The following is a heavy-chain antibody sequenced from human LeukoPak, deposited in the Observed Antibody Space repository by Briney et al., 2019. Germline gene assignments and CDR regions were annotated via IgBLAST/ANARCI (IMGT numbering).Heavy chain of an antibody. J-gene: IGHJ4*02. CDR1: GFTFSTYG. Sequence: GGSLRLSCGASGFTFSTYGMSWVRQAPGKGLEWVSAISGSGGNTYYADSVKGRFTISRDNSKNTLYLQMNSLRAEDTAVYYCAKGGYCSGGSCYAVGPTDLYFDYWGQGTLVTVSS. CDR2: ISGSGGNT. CDR3: AKGGYCSGGSCYAVGPTDLYFDY. D-gene: IGHD2-15*01. V-gene: IGHV3-23*01.